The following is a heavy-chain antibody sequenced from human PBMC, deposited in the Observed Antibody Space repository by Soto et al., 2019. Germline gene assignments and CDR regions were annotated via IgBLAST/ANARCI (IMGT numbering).Heavy chain of an antibody. J-gene: IGHJ2*01. V-gene: IGHV2-5*02. CDR2: IYWDDDK. CDR3: AHSIPTTVVKGWYLDL. D-gene: IGHD4-17*01. CDR1: GFSLSTSGVG. Sequence: QITLKESGPTLVKPTQTLTLTCTFSGFSLSTSGVGVGWIRQPPGKALEWLALIYWDDDKRYSPSLKSRLTTTNDTPQNHEVLTMTNMDPVDTATYYCAHSIPTTVVKGWYLDLWGRGTLVTVSS.